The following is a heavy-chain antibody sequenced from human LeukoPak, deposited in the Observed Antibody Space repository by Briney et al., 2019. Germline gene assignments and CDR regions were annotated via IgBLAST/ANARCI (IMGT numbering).Heavy chain of an antibody. J-gene: IGHJ5*02. D-gene: IGHD3-16*01. CDR1: GGSISSSNW. Sequence: PSGTLSLTCAVSGGSISSSNWWSWVRQPPGKGLEWIGEIYHSGSTNYNPSLKSRVTISVDKSKNQFSLKLSSVTAADTAVYYSATTSGGSLREQNPWGQGTLVTVSS. V-gene: IGHV4-4*02. CDR3: ATTSGGSLREQNP. CDR2: IYHSGST.